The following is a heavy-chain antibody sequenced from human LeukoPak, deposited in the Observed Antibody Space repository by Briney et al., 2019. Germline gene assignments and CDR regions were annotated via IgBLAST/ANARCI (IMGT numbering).Heavy chain of an antibody. CDR3: TRVARFDYGDYVYWFDP. Sequence: GGSLRLSCTASGFTFGDYAMSWFRQAPGKGLEWVGFIRSKAYGGTTEYAASVKGRFTISRDDSKSIAYLQMNSLKTEDTAVYYCTRVARFDYGDYVYWFDPWGQGTLVTVSS. CDR2: IRSKAYGGTT. D-gene: IGHD4-17*01. J-gene: IGHJ5*02. V-gene: IGHV3-49*03. CDR1: GFTFGDYA.